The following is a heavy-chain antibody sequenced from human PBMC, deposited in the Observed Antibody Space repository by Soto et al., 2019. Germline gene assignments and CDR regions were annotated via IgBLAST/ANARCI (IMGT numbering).Heavy chain of an antibody. CDR2: INNDGSDT. J-gene: IGHJ4*02. Sequence: GGSLRLSCAASGFIFSSYWMHWVRQAPGKGVVWVSRINNDGSDTTYADSVKGRFTVSRDNTRNTLYLEMKSLGAEDTAVYYCARDITVTPVYWGQGTLVTVSS. V-gene: IGHV3-74*01. D-gene: IGHD1-20*01. CDR3: ARDITVTPVY. CDR1: GFIFSSYW.